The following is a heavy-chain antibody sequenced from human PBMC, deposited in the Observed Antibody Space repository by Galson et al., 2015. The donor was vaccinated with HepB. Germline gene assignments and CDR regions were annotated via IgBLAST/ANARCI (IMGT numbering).Heavy chain of an antibody. J-gene: IGHJ4*02. CDR2: ISYDGSNK. Sequence: SLRLSCAASGFTFSSYAMHWVRQAPGKGLEWVAVISYDGSNKYYADSVKGRFTISRDNSKNTLYPQMNSLRSEDTAVYYCARATYYYDSSGYSGGGFDYWGQGTLVTVSS. D-gene: IGHD3-22*01. CDR3: ARATYYYDSSGYSGGGFDY. V-gene: IGHV3-30-3*01. CDR1: GFTFSSYA.